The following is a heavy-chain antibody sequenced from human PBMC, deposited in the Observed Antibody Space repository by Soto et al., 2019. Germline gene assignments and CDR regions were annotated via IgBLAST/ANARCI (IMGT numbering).Heavy chain of an antibody. Sequence: QMQLVESGGGVVQPGRSLRLSCAASGFTFRSYGIHWVRQAPGKGLEWVAFIWFDGSKKYYVDSVKGRFAVSRDNSKNTPYRKMNSLRDEDTAVYYRARDRLVPYGYGMDVWGKGTTVTVSS. V-gene: IGHV3-33*01. CDR3: ARDRLVPYGYGMDV. CDR1: GFTFRSYG. D-gene: IGHD2-2*01. J-gene: IGHJ6*04. CDR2: IWFDGSKK.